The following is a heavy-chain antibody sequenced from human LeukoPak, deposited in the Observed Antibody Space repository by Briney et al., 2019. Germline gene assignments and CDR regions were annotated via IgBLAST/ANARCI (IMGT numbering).Heavy chain of an antibody. CDR1: GFIFSSYW. J-gene: IGHJ3*02. D-gene: IGHD1-26*01. CDR2: IKQDGSEK. CDR3: ARELREHGVFDI. V-gene: IGHV3-7*03. Sequence: GGSLRLSCAASGFIFSSYWMSWVRQAPGKGLEWVANIKQDGSEKYYVDSVKGRFTISRDNAKNSLYLQMDSLRAEDTAVYYCARELREHGVFDIWGQGTMVTVSS.